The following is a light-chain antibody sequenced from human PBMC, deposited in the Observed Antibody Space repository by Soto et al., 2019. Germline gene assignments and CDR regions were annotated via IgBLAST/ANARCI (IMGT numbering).Light chain of an antibody. CDR1: QSVSSSY. V-gene: IGKV3-20*01. CDR2: GAS. J-gene: IGKJ1*01. CDR3: QQYGSSPWT. Sequence: EIVLTQSPGTLSLSPGERATLSCRASQSVSSSYLAWYQQKPGQAPRLLIYGASSRATGIPDRFSGSGSGTDFTLTISRLEPEDFAVYYCQQYGSSPWTLGQRNTVAVK.